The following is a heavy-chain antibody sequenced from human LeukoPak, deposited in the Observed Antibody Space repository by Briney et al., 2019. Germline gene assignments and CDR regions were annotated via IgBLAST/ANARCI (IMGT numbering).Heavy chain of an antibody. V-gene: IGHV3-30*04. Sequence: GGSLRLSCAAAGFKFSEYAMHWVRQAPGKGLEWVADISYEGTNKDYVDSVKGRFTISRDNSKNIVYLQMNSLRAEDTAVYYCAKDEGDGYNAHWGQGTLVTVSS. D-gene: IGHD5-24*01. CDR1: GFKFSEYA. J-gene: IGHJ4*02. CDR2: ISYEGTNK. CDR3: AKDEGDGYNAH.